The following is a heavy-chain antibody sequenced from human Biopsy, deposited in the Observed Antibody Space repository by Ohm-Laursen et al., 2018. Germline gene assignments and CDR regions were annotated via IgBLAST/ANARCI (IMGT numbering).Heavy chain of an antibody. CDR1: GFTFTSYE. CDR2: IHYTGSPI. D-gene: IGHD2-2*02. Sequence: SLRPSCSASGFTFTSYEMNWVRQASGKGLEWVANIHYTGSPIYYADSVGGRFTISRDNGEYSLFLQMNSLRVDDTAVYYCARRIPLYGMDVWGQGTTVTVSS. CDR3: ARRIPLYGMDV. J-gene: IGHJ6*02. V-gene: IGHV3-48*03.